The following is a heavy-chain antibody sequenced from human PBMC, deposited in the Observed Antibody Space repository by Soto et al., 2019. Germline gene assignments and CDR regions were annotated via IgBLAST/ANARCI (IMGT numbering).Heavy chain of an antibody. J-gene: IGHJ6*02. Sequence: GGSLRLSCAASGFTVSSNYMSWVRQAPGKGLEWVSVIYSGGSTYYADSVKGRFTISRHNSKNTLYLQMNSLRAEDTAVYYCLTINSYGPPGSGYYCGMDVWGQGTTVTVSS. V-gene: IGHV3-53*04. CDR2: IYSGGST. D-gene: IGHD5-18*01. CDR1: GFTVSSNY. CDR3: LTINSYGPPGSGYYCGMDV.